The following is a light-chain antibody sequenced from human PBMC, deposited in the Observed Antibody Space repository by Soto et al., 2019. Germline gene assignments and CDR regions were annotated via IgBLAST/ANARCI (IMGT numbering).Light chain of an antibody. CDR1: QTVNSKY. Sequence: EIGWTQSPGTLSLAPGERATLSCRARQTVNSKYFAWYQQKPGQPPTLLSYGASRMATGIPDRFCGSGSETDFTLTISRLEPEDFSVYSCQQYGSSPLTFGGGTKVEIK. J-gene: IGKJ4*01. V-gene: IGKV3-20*01. CDR2: GAS. CDR3: QQYGSSPLT.